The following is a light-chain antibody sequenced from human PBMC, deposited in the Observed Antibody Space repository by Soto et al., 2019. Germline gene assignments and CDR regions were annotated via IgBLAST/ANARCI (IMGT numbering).Light chain of an antibody. CDR3: CSYAGSYKDV. J-gene: IGLJ1*01. Sequence: QSALTQPASVSGSPGQSITISCTGTISDIGGYNYVSWYQQHPGKAPKLMIYDVSKRPSGVPDRFSGSKSGNTASLTISGLQAEDEADYYCCSYAGSYKDVFGTGTKLTVL. V-gene: IGLV2-11*01. CDR1: ISDIGGYNY. CDR2: DVS.